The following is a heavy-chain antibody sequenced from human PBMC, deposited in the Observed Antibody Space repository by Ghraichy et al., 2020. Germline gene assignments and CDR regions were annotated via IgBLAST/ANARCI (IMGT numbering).Heavy chain of an antibody. V-gene: IGHV3-53*01. CDR2: IYSGGST. CDR3: ASVGATPLYYYGMDV. CDR1: GFTVSSNY. J-gene: IGHJ6*02. D-gene: IGHD1-26*01. Sequence: GGSLRLSCAASGFTVSSNYMSWVRQAPGKGLEWVSVIYSGGSTYYADSVKGRFTISRDNSKNTLYLQMNSLRAEDTAVYYCASVGATPLYYYGMDVWGQGTTVTVSS.